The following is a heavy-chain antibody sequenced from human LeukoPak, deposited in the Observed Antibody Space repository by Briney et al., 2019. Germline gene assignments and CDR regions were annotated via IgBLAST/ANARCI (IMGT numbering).Heavy chain of an antibody. J-gene: IGHJ4*02. CDR2: IYHSGST. CDR3: AREYCSSTSCYEFDY. V-gene: IGHV4-38-2*02. CDR1: GGSISSYY. Sequence: SETLSLTCTVSGGSISSYYWGWVRQPPGKGLEWIGTIYHSGSTDYNPSLKSRVTISLDTFKNQFSLKLSSVTAADTAVYYCAREYCSSTSCYEFDYWGQGTLVTVSS. D-gene: IGHD2-2*01.